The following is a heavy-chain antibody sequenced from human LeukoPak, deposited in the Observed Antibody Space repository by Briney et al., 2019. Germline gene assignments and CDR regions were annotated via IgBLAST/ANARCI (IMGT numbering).Heavy chain of an antibody. J-gene: IGHJ5*02. CDR1: GGTFASYA. V-gene: IGHV1-69*13. CDR3: ARKLRLGGNWFDP. CDR2: IIPISGTT. Sequence: SVKVSCXTSGGTFASYAITWVRQAPGQGLEWMGKIIPISGTTNYAQKFQGRVTFTADESTSTAYMELSSLRSEDTALYYCARKLRLGGNWFDPWGQGTLVTVSS. D-gene: IGHD1-26*01.